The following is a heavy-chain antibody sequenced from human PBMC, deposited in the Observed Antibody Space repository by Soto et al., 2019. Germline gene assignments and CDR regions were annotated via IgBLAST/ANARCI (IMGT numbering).Heavy chain of an antibody. J-gene: IGHJ3*02. CDR1: GGSISNSNYY. V-gene: IGHV4-39*01. CDR3: ARLYGLDAFDI. Sequence: SETLSLTCNVSGGSISNSNYYWGWIRQPPGKGLEWIGSIYYTGNTYYNPSLKSRVTISVDTSKNQFSLKLDSVTAADTAVYYCARLYGLDAFDIWGQGTMVTVSS. CDR2: IYYTGNT. D-gene: IGHD3-16*02.